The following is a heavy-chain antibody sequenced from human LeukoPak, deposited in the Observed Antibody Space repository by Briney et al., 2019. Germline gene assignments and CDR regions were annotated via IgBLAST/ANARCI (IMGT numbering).Heavy chain of an antibody. V-gene: IGHV3-23*01. D-gene: IGHD6-19*01. CDR3: AKIRGYSSGRYYFDY. CDR2: ISGSGGST. Sequence: GGSLRLSCAASGFTFSNYAMSWVRQTPGKGLEWVSAISGSGGSTYYADSVKGRFTISRDNSKNTLYLQMNSLRAEDTAVYYCAKIRGYSSGRYYFDYWGQGTLVTVSS. CDR1: GFTFSNYA. J-gene: IGHJ4*02.